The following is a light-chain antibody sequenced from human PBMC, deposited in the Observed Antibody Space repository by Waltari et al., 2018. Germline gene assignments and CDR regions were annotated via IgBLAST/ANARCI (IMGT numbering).Light chain of an antibody. Sequence: QSALTQPASVSGSPGQSITISCTGTHRTVCRYNFVSWFQQHPGEAPKLMIYEVTNRPSGVSNRFSGSKSGNTASLIISGLQGEDEADYYCSSYTTSRTYVFGTGTKVTVL. CDR3: SSYTTSRTYV. V-gene: IGLV2-14*01. CDR2: EVT. J-gene: IGLJ1*01. CDR1: HRTVCRYNF.